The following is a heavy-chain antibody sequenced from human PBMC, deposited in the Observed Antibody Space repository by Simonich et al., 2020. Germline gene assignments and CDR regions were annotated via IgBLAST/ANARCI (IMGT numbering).Heavy chain of an antibody. V-gene: IGHV1-2*02. Sequence: QVQLVQSGAEVKKPGASVKVSCKASGYTFTGYYMHWVRQAPGQGLEWMGWSNPNSGGTNDAQKFQGRVTMTRDTSISTAYMERSRLRSDDTAVYYCARGALTGDYYYMDVWGKGTTVTVSS. J-gene: IGHJ6*03. D-gene: IGHD7-27*01. CDR2: SNPNSGGT. CDR1: GYTFTGYY. CDR3: ARGALTGDYYYMDV.